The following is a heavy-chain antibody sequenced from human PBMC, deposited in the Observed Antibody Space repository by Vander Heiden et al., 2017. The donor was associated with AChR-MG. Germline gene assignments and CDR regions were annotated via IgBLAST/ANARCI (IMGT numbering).Heavy chain of an antibody. Sequence: QVQLQQWGAGLLKPSETLSLTCAVYGGSFSGYYWSWIRQPPGKGLEWIGEINHSGSTNYNPSLKSRVTISVDTSKNQFSLKLSSVTAADTAVYYCARVTVTQRRWFDPWGQGTLVTVSS. V-gene: IGHV4-34*01. D-gene: IGHD4-17*01. CDR3: ARVTVTQRRWFDP. CDR2: INHSGST. J-gene: IGHJ5*02. CDR1: GGSFSGYY.